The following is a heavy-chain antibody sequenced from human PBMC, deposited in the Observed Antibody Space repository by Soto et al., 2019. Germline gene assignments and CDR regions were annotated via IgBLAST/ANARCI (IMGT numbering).Heavy chain of an antibody. V-gene: IGHV5-51*01. CDR3: AREQQLVRNYYYGMDV. J-gene: IGHJ6*02. CDR2: IYPGDSDT. D-gene: IGHD6-13*01. Sequence: GESLKISCKGSGYSFTSSWIGWVRQMPGKGLEWMGIIYPGDSDTRYSPSFQGQVTISADKSISTAYLQWSSLKASDTAMYYCAREQQLVRNYYYGMDVWGQGTTVTVSS. CDR1: GYSFTSSW.